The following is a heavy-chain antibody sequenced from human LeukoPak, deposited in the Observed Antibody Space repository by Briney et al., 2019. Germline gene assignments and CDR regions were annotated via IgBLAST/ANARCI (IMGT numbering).Heavy chain of an antibody. CDR2: IYHSGST. Sequence: KPSETLSLTCTVSGGSISSYYWSWIRQPPGKGLEWIGYIYHSGSTNYNPSLKSRVTISVDTSKNQFSLKLSSVTAADTAVYYCARGEAGTTGNFDYWGQGTLVTVSS. CDR1: GGSISSYY. V-gene: IGHV4-59*01. CDR3: ARGEAGTTGNFDY. D-gene: IGHD1-1*01. J-gene: IGHJ4*02.